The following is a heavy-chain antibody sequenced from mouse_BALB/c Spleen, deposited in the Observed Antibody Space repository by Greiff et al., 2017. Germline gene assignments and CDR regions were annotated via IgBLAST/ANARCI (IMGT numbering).Heavy chain of an antibody. CDR1: GYTFTSYW. V-gene: IGHV1-7*01. CDR3: ARCNWDDY. Sequence: VQLQQSGAELAKPGASVKMSCKASGYTFTSYWMHWVKQRPGQGLEWIGYINPSTGYTEYNQKFKDKATLTADKSSSTAYMQLSSLTSEDSAVYYCARCNWDDYWGQGTTLTVSS. D-gene: IGHD4-1*01. J-gene: IGHJ2*01. CDR2: INPSTGYT.